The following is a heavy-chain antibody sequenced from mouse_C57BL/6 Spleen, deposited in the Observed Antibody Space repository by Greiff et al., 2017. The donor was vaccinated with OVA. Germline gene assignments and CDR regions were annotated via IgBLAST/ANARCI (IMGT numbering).Heavy chain of an antibody. CDR3: ARDYYYGSSLSSWIAY. CDR1: GYAFSSSW. D-gene: IGHD1-1*01. CDR2: IYPGDGDT. J-gene: IGHJ3*01. V-gene: IGHV1-82*01. Sequence: QVQLQQSGPELVKPGASVKISCKASGYAFSSSWMNWVKQRPGKGLEWIGRIYPGDGDTNYNGKFKGKATLTADKSSSTAYMQLSSLTSEDSAVYFCARDYYYGSSLSSWIAYWGQGTLVTVSA.